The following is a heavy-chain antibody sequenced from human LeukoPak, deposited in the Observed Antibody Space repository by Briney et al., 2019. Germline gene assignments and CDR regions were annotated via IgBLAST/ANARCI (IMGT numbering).Heavy chain of an antibody. CDR3: ARATLDYYDSSGYPDY. J-gene: IGHJ4*02. CDR1: GDSISTSNSY. V-gene: IGHV4-39*01. D-gene: IGHD3-22*01. Sequence: SETLSLTCTVSGDSISTSNSYWGWIRQPPGKGLEWIGSIYYSGNTYYNASLKSRVTISVDTSKNQFSLKLTSVTAADTAVYYCARATLDYYDSSGYPDYWGQGTLVTVSS. CDR2: IYYSGNT.